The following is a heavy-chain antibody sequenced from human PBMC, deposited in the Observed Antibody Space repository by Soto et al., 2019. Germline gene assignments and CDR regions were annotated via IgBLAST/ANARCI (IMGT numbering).Heavy chain of an antibody. J-gene: IGHJ4*02. D-gene: IGHD3-10*01. V-gene: IGHV4-39*01. CDR1: GGSISSSSYY. CDR2: IYYSGST. CDR3: AMSTSSAIWFGELPLDY. Sequence: QLQLQESGPGLVKPSETLSLTCTVSGGSISSSSYYWGWIRQPPGKGLEWIGSIYYSGSTYYNPSLKSRVTISVDTSKNQFSLKLSSVTAADTAVYYCAMSTSSAIWFGELPLDYWGQGTLVTVSS.